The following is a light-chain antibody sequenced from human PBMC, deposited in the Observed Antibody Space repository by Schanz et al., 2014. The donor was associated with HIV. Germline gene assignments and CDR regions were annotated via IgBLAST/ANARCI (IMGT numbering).Light chain of an antibody. CDR2: GAS. CDR1: QSIKSN. CDR3: QQYNNWLT. Sequence: EILLTQSPGTLSLSPGDRATLSCRASQSIKSNFLAWYQQTPGQAPRLLIYGASTRATGIPARFSGSGSGTEFTLTISSLQSEDFAVYYCQQYNNWLTFGGGTKVEIK. J-gene: IGKJ4*01. V-gene: IGKV3-15*01.